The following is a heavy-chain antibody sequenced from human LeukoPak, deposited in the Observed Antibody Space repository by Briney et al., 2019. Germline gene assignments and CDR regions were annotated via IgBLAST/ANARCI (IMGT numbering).Heavy chain of an antibody. V-gene: IGHV4-39*01. J-gene: IGHJ5*02. CDR1: GGSISSSSYY. CDR3: ARQHPYGGSSFDP. Sequence: SETLSLTCTVSGGSISSSSYYWGWIRQPPGKGLEWIGSIYYSGNTYYNPSLKSRVTISVDTSKNQFSLKLSSVTATDTAVYYCARQHPYGGSSFDPWGQGTLVIVSS. CDR2: IYYSGNT. D-gene: IGHD4-23*01.